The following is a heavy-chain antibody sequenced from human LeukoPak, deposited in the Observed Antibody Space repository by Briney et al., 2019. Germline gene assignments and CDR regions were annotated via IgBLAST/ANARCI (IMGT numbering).Heavy chain of an antibody. CDR1: GGTFSSYA. V-gene: IGHV1-69*01. D-gene: IGHD1-26*01. CDR2: IIPIFGTA. CDR3: ASSVSEGELHH. Sequence: SVKVSCKASGGTFSSYAISWVRQAPGRGLEWMGGIIPIFGTANYAQKFQGRVTITADESTSTAYMELSSLRSEDTAVYYCASSVSEGELHHWGQGTLVTVSS. J-gene: IGHJ5*02.